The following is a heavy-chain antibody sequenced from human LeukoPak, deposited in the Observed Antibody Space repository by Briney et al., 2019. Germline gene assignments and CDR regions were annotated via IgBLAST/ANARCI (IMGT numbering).Heavy chain of an antibody. CDR1: GFTFDDYA. J-gene: IGHJ4*01. CDR3: AKGTGRYWTFFDY. D-gene: IGHD1-26*01. V-gene: IGHV3-9*01. Sequence: PGGSLRLSCAGSGFTFDDYAMHWVRQAPGKGLEWVSGISWNSGSIDYAETVKGRFTISRDNAKNSLYLQMNSLRPEDTAFYYCAKGTGRYWTFFDYWGHGTLVTVSS. CDR2: ISWNSGSI.